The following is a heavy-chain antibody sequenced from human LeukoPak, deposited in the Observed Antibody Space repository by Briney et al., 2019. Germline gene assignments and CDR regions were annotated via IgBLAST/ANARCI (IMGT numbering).Heavy chain of an antibody. CDR3: ARWEIRGSAHQLDY. CDR2: IKQDGSEK. V-gene: IGHV3-7*01. Sequence: GGSLRLSCAASGFTLSSHWMNWVRQAPGKGLEWVADIKQDGSEKYYVGSVKGRFTISRDNAKNSMYLQMNSLRAEDTAVYYCARWEIRGSAHQLDYWGQGTLVTVSS. D-gene: IGHD1-26*01. J-gene: IGHJ4*02. CDR1: GFTLSSHW.